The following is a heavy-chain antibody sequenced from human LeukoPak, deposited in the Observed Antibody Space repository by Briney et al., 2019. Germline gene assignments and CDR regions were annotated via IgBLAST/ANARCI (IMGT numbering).Heavy chain of an antibody. D-gene: IGHD4-17*01. CDR2: INPNSGGT. CDR3: AREDDYGDGGDY. V-gene: IGHV1-2*06. J-gene: IGHJ4*02. Sequence: ASVKVSCKASGYTFTGYYMHWVRQAPGQGLEWMGRINPNSGGTNYAQKFQGRVTMTRDTSISTAYMELSRLRSDDTAVYYCAREDDYGDGGDYWGQGTLVTVSS. CDR1: GYTFTGYY.